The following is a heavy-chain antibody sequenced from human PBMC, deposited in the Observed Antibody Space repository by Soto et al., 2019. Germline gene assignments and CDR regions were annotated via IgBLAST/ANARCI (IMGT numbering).Heavy chain of an antibody. V-gene: IGHV3-23*01. CDR2: ILVGGST. Sequence: LRLSCAASGFTCSSYDMSWVRQAPGKGLEWVSTILVGGSTHYPDSVKGRFTISRDNSKNTVFLQMNSLTAGDTAVYYCAKATATGGGAFDICGQGTMVTVSS. CDR1: GFTCSSYD. J-gene: IGHJ3*02. CDR3: AKATATGGGAFDI. D-gene: IGHD2-8*02.